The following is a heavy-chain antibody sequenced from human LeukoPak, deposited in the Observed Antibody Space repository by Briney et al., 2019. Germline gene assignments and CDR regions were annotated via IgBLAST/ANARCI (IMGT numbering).Heavy chain of an antibody. D-gene: IGHD6-13*01. CDR1: GYTFTAYY. Sequence: ASEKVSCKASGYTFTAYYMHWVRQAPGQGLEWMGWIDPNSGGTNYARRFQGRVTMTRDTSITTAYMELSRLRFDDTAVYYCTREKPTVTTAGTMGRHWFDPWGQGTLVTVSS. CDR2: IDPNSGGT. V-gene: IGHV1-2*02. CDR3: TREKPTVTTAGTMGRHWFDP. J-gene: IGHJ5*02.